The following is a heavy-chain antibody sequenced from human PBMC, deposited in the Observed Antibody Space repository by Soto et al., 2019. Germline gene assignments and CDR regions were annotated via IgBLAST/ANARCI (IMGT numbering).Heavy chain of an antibody. V-gene: IGHV6-1*01. J-gene: IGHJ6*02. CDR3: VRQYRDSQYYSGLDV. CDR1: GDSVSSNSGA. Sequence: QVQLQQSGPGLVKPSQTLSLTCAISGDSVSSNSGAWNWIRQSPSRGLEWLGRTYYRSHWYNDFAVCVKSRVSIEPYTSMNQFSLLLNSVTPEDTAVYYSVRQYRDSQYYSGLDVWGQGTTVTVSS. CDR2: TYYRSHWYN. D-gene: IGHD6-6*01.